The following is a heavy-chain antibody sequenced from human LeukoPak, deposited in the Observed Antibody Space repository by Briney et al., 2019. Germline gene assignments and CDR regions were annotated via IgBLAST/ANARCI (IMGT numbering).Heavy chain of an antibody. J-gene: IGHJ3*02. D-gene: IGHD4-17*01. CDR1: GGSFSRHF. Sequence: PSETLSLTCAVNGGSFSRHFWNWIRQPPGKGLEWIGEIYHSGTTNYNPSLKSRLTISVDTSRNQFSLKLNSVTAADTAVYFCARYDYGITDAFDTWGQGAMVTVSS. CDR3: ARYDYGITDAFDT. CDR2: IYHSGTT. V-gene: IGHV4-34*01.